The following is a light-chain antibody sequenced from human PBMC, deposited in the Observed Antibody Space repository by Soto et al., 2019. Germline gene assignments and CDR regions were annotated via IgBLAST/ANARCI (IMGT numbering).Light chain of an antibody. CDR2: SAS. CDR1: QSLTSNF. Sequence: EIVLTQSPGTLSLSPGERATLSCRASQSLTSNFLAWYQQKPGQSPRILIYSASSRAAGIPDRFSGRWSGTDFTITISRLVPVDFGVYYCQQYGCPFRYAFGQGTKLQI. V-gene: IGKV3-20*01. J-gene: IGKJ2*01. CDR3: QQYGCPFRYA.